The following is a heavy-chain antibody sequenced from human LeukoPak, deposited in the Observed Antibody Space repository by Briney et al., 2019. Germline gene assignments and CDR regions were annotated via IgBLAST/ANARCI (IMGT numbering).Heavy chain of an antibody. D-gene: IGHD3-3*01. V-gene: IGHV3-23*01. CDR2: ISGSGGST. Sequence: PGGSLRLSCAASGFTFSSYAMSWVRQAPGKGLEWVSAISGSGGSTYYADSVKGRFTISRDNSKNTLYLQMNSLRAEDTAVYSCAKDQMGLRFLEWLSPFDYWGQGTLVTVSS. CDR1: GFTFSSYA. J-gene: IGHJ4*02. CDR3: AKDQMGLRFLEWLSPFDY.